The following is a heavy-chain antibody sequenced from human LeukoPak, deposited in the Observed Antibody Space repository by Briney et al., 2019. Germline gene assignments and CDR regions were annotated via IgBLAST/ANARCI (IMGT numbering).Heavy chain of an antibody. CDR3: AKDGSYSSSDNYYYYYMDV. V-gene: IGHV3-30*02. J-gene: IGHJ6*03. CDR1: GFTWGRDR. CDR2: IREDGSNK. Sequence: GGSLRLYCAAAGFTWGRDRGEWVARARAKGLGGVAFIREDGSNKYYADSVKGRFTISRHNSKNTLYLQMNSLRAEDTAVYYCAKDGSYSSSDNYYYYYMDVWGKGTTVTVSS. D-gene: IGHD6-6*01.